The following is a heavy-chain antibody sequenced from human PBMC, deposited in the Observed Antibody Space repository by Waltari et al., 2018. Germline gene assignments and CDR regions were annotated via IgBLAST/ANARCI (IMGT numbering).Heavy chain of an antibody. D-gene: IGHD6-13*01. CDR1: GFTVIRHY. CDR2: IYSGGST. J-gene: IGHJ5*02. Sequence: EVQLMESGGGLIQPGGSLSLSCSASGFTVIRHYMSLLRQAPGKGLEWVSVIYSGGSTYYADSVKGRFTISRDNSKNTLYLQMNSLRAEDTAVYYCARGQQRVSWFDPWGQGTLVTVSS. V-gene: IGHV3-53*01. CDR3: ARGQQRVSWFDP.